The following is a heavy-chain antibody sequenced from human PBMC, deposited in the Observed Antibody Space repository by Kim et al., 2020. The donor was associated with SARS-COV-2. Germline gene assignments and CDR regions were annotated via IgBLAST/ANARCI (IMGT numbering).Heavy chain of an antibody. V-gene: IGHV4-59*08. CDR2: IYYSGST. Sequence: SETLSLTCTVSGGSISSYYWSWIRQPPGKGLEWIGYIYYSGSTNYNPSLKSRVTISVDTSKNQFSLKLSSVTAADTAVYYCARLGRGGCFDYWGQGTLVTVSS. CDR1: GGSISSYY. D-gene: IGHD3-10*01. CDR3: ARLGRGGCFDY. J-gene: IGHJ4*02.